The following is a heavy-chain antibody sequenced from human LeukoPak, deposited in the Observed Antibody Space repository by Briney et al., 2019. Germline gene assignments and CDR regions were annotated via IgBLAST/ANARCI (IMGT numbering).Heavy chain of an antibody. J-gene: IGHJ6*04. D-gene: IGHD3-16*01. CDR2: ITRDGSST. CDR3: ARDPGYESWSPFWGGMDV. CDR1: GFSFSSSW. Sequence: GGSLRLSCAASGFSFSSSWMHWVRQAPGKGLVWVSRITRDGSSTTYADSVKGRFTTSRDNAKNTLYLQMDSLRDDDTAVYYCARDPGYESWSPFWGGMDVWGNGTTVIVSS. V-gene: IGHV3-74*01.